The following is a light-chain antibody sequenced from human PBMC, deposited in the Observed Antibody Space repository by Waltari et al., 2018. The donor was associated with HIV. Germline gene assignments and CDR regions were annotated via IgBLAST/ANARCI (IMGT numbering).Light chain of an antibody. CDR3: SSYTSSSTRV. Sequence: QSALTQPASVSGSPGQSITISCPGTSRDAGGYNYVSCYQQHPGKAPKLMIYDVSNRPSGVSNRFSGSKSGNTASLTISGLQAEDEADYYCSSYTSSSTRVFGGGTKLTVL. CDR1: SRDAGGYNY. CDR2: DVS. V-gene: IGLV2-14*01. J-gene: IGLJ2*01.